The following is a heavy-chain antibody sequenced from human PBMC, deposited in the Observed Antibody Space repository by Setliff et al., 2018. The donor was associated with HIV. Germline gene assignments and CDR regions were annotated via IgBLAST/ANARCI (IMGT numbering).Heavy chain of an antibody. J-gene: IGHJ4*02. CDR1: GFTFSNYW. V-gene: IGHV3-7*01. CDR2: INQDGSKK. D-gene: IGHD1-26*01. CDR3: ARDSGTTMGASGPGY. Sequence: PGGSLRLSCAASGFTFSNYWIIWVRQAPGKGLEWVANINQDGSKKYYVGSVKGRFTISRDNAKNSLYLQMNSLTADDTAVYYCARDSGTTMGASGPGYWGQGTLVTVSS.